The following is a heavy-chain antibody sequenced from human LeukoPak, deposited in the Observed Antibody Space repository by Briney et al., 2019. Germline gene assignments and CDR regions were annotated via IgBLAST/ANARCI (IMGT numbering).Heavy chain of an antibody. CDR1: GYSFTGYF. Sequence: GASVKVSCKASGYSFTGYFIHWVRQAPGQGLEWVGWINPNSGDTNYARRYLGRVTMVSMTRGTSINTVYMQLRRLTSDDTAVYYCARDGLGVVPSAITSYFDYWGQGTLVTVSS. D-gene: IGHD2-2*01. J-gene: IGHJ4*02. V-gene: IGHV1-2*02. CDR2: INPNSGDT. CDR3: ARDGLGVVPSAITSYFDY.